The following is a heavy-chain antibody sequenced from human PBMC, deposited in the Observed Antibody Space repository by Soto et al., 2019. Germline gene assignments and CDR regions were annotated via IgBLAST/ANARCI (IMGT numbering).Heavy chain of an antibody. D-gene: IGHD4-17*01. V-gene: IGHV4-34*01. CDR1: GGSFSGYD. CDR2: INHSGST. CDR3: ARDTTTNTVTTGVNDY. Sequence: SETLSLTCAVYGGSFSGYDWSWIRQPPGKGLEWIGEINHSGSTNYNPSLKSRVTISVDTSKNQFSLKLSSVTAADTAVYYCARDTTTNTVTTGVNDYWGQGTLVTVSS. J-gene: IGHJ4*02.